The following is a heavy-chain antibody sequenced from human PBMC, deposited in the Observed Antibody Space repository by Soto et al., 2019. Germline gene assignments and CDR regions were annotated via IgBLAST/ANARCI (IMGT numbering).Heavy chain of an antibody. J-gene: IGHJ4*02. D-gene: IGHD4-17*01. CDR1: GFSFSTYG. CDR2: ISNDGSNK. Sequence: GGSLRLSCAASGFSFSTYGMHWFRQAPGKGLEWVSFISNDGSNKYYADSVKGRFTISRDNSKNSLYLQMNSLRDEDTAVYYCASGKDYAEGGYWGQGTLVTVSS. CDR3: ASGKDYAEGGY. V-gene: IGHV3-30*03.